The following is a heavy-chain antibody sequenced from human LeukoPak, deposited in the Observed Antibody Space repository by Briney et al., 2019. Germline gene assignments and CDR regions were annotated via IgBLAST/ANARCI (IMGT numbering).Heavy chain of an antibody. J-gene: IGHJ4*02. CDR1: GYTFTGYY. CDR2: INPSGGST. D-gene: IGHD2-8*01. V-gene: IGHV1-46*01. CDR3: ARGWGIEIVLMVYATDY. Sequence: ASVKVSCKASGYTFTGYYMHWVRQAPGQGLEWMGIINPSGGSTSYAQKFQGRVTMTRDTSTSTVYMELSSLRSEDTAVYYCARGWGIEIVLMVYATDYWGQGTLVTVSS.